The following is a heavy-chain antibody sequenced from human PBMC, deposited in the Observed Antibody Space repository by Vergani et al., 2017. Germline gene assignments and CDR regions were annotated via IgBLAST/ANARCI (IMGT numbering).Heavy chain of an antibody. Sequence: QVQLQESGPGLVKPSETLSLTCTVSGGSISSYYWSWIRQPPGKGLEWIGYIYYSGSTYYNPSLKSRVTISVDTSKNQFSLKLSSVTAADTAVYYCARAIAAAGTLPAFDYWGQGTLVTVSS. CDR3: ARAIAAAGTLPAFDY. D-gene: IGHD6-13*01. CDR2: IYYSGST. J-gene: IGHJ4*02. V-gene: IGHV4-59*12. CDR1: GGSISSYY.